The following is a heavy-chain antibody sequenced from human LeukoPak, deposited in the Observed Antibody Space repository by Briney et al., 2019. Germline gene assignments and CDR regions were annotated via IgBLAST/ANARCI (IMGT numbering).Heavy chain of an antibody. J-gene: IGHJ5*02. D-gene: IGHD3-22*01. Sequence: ASVKASCKASGYTFTSYGISWVRQAPGQGLEGMGWISAYNGNTNYAQKLQGRVTMTTDTSTSTAYMELRSLRSDDTAVYYCARDEARYSSGYYPNWFDPWGQGTLVTVSS. CDR3: ARDEARYSSGYYPNWFDP. CDR1: GYTFTSYG. V-gene: IGHV1-18*01. CDR2: ISAYNGNT.